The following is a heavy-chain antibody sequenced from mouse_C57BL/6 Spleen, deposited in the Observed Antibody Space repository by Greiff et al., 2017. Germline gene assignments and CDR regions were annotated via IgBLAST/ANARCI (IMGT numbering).Heavy chain of an antibody. Sequence: EVKLMESGGGLVKPGGSLKLSCAASGFTFSSYAMSWVRQTPEKRLEWVATISDGGSYTYYPDNVKGRFIISRDNAKNNLYLQMSHLKSEDTAMYYCARGGAITTTRYFGVWGTGTTVTVAS. D-gene: IGHD1-1*01. CDR2: ISDGGSYT. CDR3: ARGGAITTTRYFGV. CDR1: GFTFSSYA. V-gene: IGHV5-4*03. J-gene: IGHJ1*03.